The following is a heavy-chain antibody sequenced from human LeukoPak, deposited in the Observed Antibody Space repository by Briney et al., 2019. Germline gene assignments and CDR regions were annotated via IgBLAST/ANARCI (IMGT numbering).Heavy chain of an antibody. D-gene: IGHD5-18*01. V-gene: IGHV4-61*02. Sequence: PSETLSLTCTVSGGSISRGGYHWSWIRQPDGKGLEWIRRFFTSGTPNYNPSLKSRVTILVDTSRNQFSLKLNSVTAADTAVYYCARDTAMADWGQGTLVTVSS. CDR2: FFTSGTP. CDR3: ARDTAMAD. CDR1: GGSISRGGYH. J-gene: IGHJ4*02.